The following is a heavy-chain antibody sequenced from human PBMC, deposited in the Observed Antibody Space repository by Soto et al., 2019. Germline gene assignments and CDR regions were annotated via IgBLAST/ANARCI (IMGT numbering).Heavy chain of an antibody. J-gene: IGHJ6*03. CDR2: ITSSSDTI. V-gene: IGHV3-48*01. D-gene: IGHD4-4*01. CDR3: ARDQGTTVNYYYYYYMDV. CDR1: GFTFSNYN. Sequence: GESLKISCAASGFTFSNYNINWVRQAPGKGLEWVSYITSSSDTIYYADSVKGRFTISRDNANNSLYLQMNSLRAEDTAVYYCARDQGTTVNYYYYYYMDVWGKGTTVTVSS.